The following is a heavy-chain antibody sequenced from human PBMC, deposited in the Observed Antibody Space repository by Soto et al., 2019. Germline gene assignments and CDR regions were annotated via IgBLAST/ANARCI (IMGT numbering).Heavy chain of an antibody. CDR3: AKTRGAMIYAISVYGMDV. CDR1: GFSFSSFA. V-gene: IGHV3-23*01. D-gene: IGHD2-8*01. CDR2: ISGSADST. J-gene: IGHJ6*02. Sequence: EVQLLESGGGFVYPGGSLRLSCAASGFSFSSFAMNWVRQAQGKGLEWVSIISGSADSTFYADSVKGRFTISRDNSKSTLYLQINSLRAEDTAVYYCAKTRGAMIYAISVYGMDVWGQGTTVTVSS.